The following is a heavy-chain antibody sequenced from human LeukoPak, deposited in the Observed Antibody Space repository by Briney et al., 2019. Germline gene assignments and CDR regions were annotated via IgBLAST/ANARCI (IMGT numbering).Heavy chain of an antibody. Sequence: ASVKVSCKASGYTFTSYGISWVRQAPGQGLEWMGWISAYNGNTNYAQKFQGRVTMTRDMSTSTVYMELSSLRSEDTAVYYCAWGYSSGWSPRTFDYWGQGTLATVSS. V-gene: IGHV1-18*01. CDR3: AWGYSSGWSPRTFDY. CDR2: ISAYNGNT. J-gene: IGHJ4*02. D-gene: IGHD6-19*01. CDR1: GYTFTSYG.